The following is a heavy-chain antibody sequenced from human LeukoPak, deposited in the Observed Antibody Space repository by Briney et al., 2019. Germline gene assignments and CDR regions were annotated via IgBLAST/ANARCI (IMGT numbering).Heavy chain of an antibody. Sequence: ASVKVSCKASGYTFTGYYMHWVRQAPGQGLEWMGWINPNSGGTNYAQKFQGRVTMTRDTSTSTAYMELSRLRSDDTAVYYCARGFGELYYYYYYMDVWGKGTTVTVSS. CDR3: ARGFGELYYYYYYMDV. J-gene: IGHJ6*03. D-gene: IGHD3-10*01. CDR2: INPNSGGT. V-gene: IGHV1-2*02. CDR1: GYTFTGYY.